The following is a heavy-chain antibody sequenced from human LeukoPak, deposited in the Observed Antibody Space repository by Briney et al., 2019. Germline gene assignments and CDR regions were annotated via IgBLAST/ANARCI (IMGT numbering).Heavy chain of an antibody. CDR2: IYHSGST. CDR3: ARDLAYSSSSVFSGNV. J-gene: IGHJ4*02. CDR1: GYSISSGYY. Sequence: SETLSLTCTVSGYSISSGYYWGWIRQPPGKGLEWIGSIYHSGSTYYNPSLKSRVTISVDTSKNQFSLKLSSVTAADTAVYYCARDLAYSSSSVFSGNVWGQGTLVTVSS. V-gene: IGHV4-38-2*02. D-gene: IGHD6-6*01.